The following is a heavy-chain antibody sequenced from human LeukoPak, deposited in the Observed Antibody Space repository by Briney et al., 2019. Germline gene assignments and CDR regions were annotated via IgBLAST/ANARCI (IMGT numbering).Heavy chain of an antibody. J-gene: IGHJ5*02. Sequence: RSGGSLRLSCAASGFTFSSYSMNWVRQAPGKGLEWVSYISSGSSTIYYADSVKGRFTISRDNSKNTLYLQMNSLRAEDTAVYYCAGKNIVAVTASVHYRFDPWGQGTLVTVSS. CDR3: AGKNIVAVTASVHYRFDP. CDR2: ISSGSSTI. CDR1: GFTFSSYS. V-gene: IGHV3-48*01. D-gene: IGHD2-21*02.